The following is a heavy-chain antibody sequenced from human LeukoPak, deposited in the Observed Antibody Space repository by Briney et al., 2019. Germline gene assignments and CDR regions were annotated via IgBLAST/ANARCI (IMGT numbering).Heavy chain of an antibody. Sequence: ASVTVSFTASGYTFTIYGISWVRPAPGQGLEWMGWISAYNGNTNYAQKLQGRVTMTTDTSTSTAYMELRSLRSDDTAVYYCARDREYSSSSRWRWWFDPWGQGTLVTVSS. CDR3: ARDREYSSSSRWRWWFDP. V-gene: IGHV1-18*01. J-gene: IGHJ5*02. CDR2: ISAYNGNT. D-gene: IGHD6-6*01. CDR1: GYTFTIYG.